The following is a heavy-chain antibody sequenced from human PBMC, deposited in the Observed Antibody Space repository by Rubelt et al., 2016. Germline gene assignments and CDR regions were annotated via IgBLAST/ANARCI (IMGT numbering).Heavy chain of an antibody. CDR2: IYYSGST. J-gene: IGHJ4*02. CDR3: NSVGVQRFDD. Sequence: QLQLQESGPGLVKPSETLSLTCTVSGGSISSSSYYWGWIRQPPGKGLEWIGSIYYSGSTYYNPSLKSRVTISVDKSKNQLSLKLSSVTAADTAVYYCNSVGVQRFDDWGQGTLVTVSS. V-gene: IGHV4-39*01. CDR1: GGSISSSSYY. D-gene: IGHD6-25*01.